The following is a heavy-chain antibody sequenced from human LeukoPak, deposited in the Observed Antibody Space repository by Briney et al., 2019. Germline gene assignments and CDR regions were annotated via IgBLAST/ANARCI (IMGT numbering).Heavy chain of an antibody. V-gene: IGHV3-21*04. CDR2: ITSSSSYI. D-gene: IGHD2-8*02. Sequence: GGSLRLSCAASGFTFSSYSMNWVSQAPGKGLEWVSSITSSSSYIYYADSVKGRFTISRENAKYSLYLHMKSLRAEDTAVYYCAKGPLVTLDIWGQGTMDTVSS. CDR1: GFTFSSYS. J-gene: IGHJ3*02. CDR3: AKGPLVTLDI.